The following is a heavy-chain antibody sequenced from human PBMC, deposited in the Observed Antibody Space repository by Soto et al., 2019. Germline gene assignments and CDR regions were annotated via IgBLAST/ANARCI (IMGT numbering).Heavy chain of an antibody. J-gene: IGHJ6*02. CDR1: GGSISSYY. CDR3: AREKGGGYSYGSRHYYYYYGMDV. CDR2: IYYSGST. V-gene: IGHV4-59*01. D-gene: IGHD5-18*01. Sequence: SETLSLTCAVSGGSISSYYWSWIRQPPGKGLEWIGYIYYSGSTNYNPSLKSRVTISVDTSKNQFSLKLSSVTAADTAVYYWAREKGGGYSYGSRHYYYYYGMDVWGQGTTVTVSS.